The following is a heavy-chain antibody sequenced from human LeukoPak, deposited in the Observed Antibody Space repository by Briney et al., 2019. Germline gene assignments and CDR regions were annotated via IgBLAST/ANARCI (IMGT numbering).Heavy chain of an antibody. V-gene: IGHV4-34*01. D-gene: IGHD4-23*01. CDR3: ARDPDLPTVAPHFDY. CDR2: INHSGST. CDR1: GGSFCGHY. Sequence: SETLSLTCAVYGGSFCGHYWRWIGQPPGKGLEWIGEINHSGSTNYNPSLKSLVTISQDPSKNQFSLKLSSVTAADTAVYYCARDPDLPTVAPHFDYWGQGTLVTVSS. J-gene: IGHJ4*02.